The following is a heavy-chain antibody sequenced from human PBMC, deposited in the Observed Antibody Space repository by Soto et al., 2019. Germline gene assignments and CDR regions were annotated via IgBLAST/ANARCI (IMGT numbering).Heavy chain of an antibody. Sequence: QVHLVQSGAEVKKPGASVKVSCKGSGYGFTTYGITWVRQAPGQGLEWMAWISAHNGNTDYAQNLQGRVTVTRDTSTSTAHIELRSLRSDDTAVYYCARGRYGDYWGQGALVTVSS. J-gene: IGHJ4*02. CDR1: GYGFTTYG. CDR2: ISAHNGNT. D-gene: IGHD1-1*01. CDR3: ARGRYGDY. V-gene: IGHV1-18*01.